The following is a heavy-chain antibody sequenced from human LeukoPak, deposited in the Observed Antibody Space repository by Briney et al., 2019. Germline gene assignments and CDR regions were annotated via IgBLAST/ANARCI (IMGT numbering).Heavy chain of an antibody. D-gene: IGHD6-13*01. CDR1: GFTFSSYE. J-gene: IGHJ4*02. Sequence: GGSLRLSCAASGFTFSSYEMNWVRQAPGEGLEWVSYISSSGSTIYYADSVKGRFTITRDNAKSSLYLQMNSLRAEDTAVYHCARDGIAAAVPGDYWGQGTLVTVSS. CDR2: ISSSGSTI. CDR3: ARDGIAAAVPGDY. V-gene: IGHV3-48*03.